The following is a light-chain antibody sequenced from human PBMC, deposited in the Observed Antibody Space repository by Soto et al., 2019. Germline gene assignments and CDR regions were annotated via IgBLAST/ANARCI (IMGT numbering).Light chain of an antibody. CDR3: QQSYSTPRT. CDR2: AAS. Sequence: DIQMTQSPSSLSASVGDRVTITCRASQSISNYLNWYQQKPGKAPKLLMFAASSLQSGVPSRFSGGASGTDFTLNISSLQPEDFATYYSQQSYSTPRTFGQGTKVEIK. CDR1: QSISNY. V-gene: IGKV1-39*01. J-gene: IGKJ1*01.